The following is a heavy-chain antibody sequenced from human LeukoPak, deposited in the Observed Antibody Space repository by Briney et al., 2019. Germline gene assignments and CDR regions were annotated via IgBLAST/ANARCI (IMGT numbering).Heavy chain of an antibody. CDR1: GYTFTGYY. J-gene: IGHJ4*02. CDR3: ARGKMNGDDFDY. CDR2: INPNSGT. V-gene: IGHV1-2*02. D-gene: IGHD4-17*01. Sequence: ASVKVSCKTSGYTFTGYYMHWVRQAPGRGLEWMGWINPNSGTNYAQKFQGRVNMTRDTSITTAYMELSSLRSDDTAVYYCARGKMNGDDFDYWGQGTLVTVAS.